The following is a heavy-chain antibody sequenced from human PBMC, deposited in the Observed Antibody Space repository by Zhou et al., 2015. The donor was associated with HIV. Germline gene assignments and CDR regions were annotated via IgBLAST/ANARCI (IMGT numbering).Heavy chain of an antibody. CDR3: AKDTAKGGYYYDSSGYLYYFDY. J-gene: IGHJ4*02. Sequence: VQLVESGGGLVKPGGSLRLSCAASGFTFSDYYMTWVRQAPGKGLESVSSISGSDGRTYYADSVKGRFTISRDISKNTLYLQMNSLRAEDTAVYYCAKDTAKGGYYYDSSGYLYYFDYWGQGTLVTVSS. D-gene: IGHD3-22*01. V-gene: IGHV3-23*04. CDR2: ISGSDGRT. CDR1: GFTFSDYY.